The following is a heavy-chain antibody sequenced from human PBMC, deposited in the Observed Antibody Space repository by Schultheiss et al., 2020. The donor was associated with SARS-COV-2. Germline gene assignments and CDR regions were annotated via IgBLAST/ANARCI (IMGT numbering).Heavy chain of an antibody. Sequence: GGSLRLSCAASGFTFSSYWMHWVRQAPGKGLVWVSRINSDGSNTDYADSVKGRFTISRDNSKNTLYLQMNSLRAEDTAVYYCARSYYDYEGAFDIWGQGTMVTVSS. CDR1: GFTFSSYW. J-gene: IGHJ3*02. D-gene: IGHD3-16*01. V-gene: IGHV3-74*01. CDR3: ARSYYDYEGAFDI. CDR2: INSDGSNT.